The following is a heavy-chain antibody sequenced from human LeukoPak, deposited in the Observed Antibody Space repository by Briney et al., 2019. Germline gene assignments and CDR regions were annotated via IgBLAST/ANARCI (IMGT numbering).Heavy chain of an antibody. V-gene: IGHV4-34*01. CDR3: ARTRRGVLDY. D-gene: IGHD3-10*01. J-gene: IGHJ4*02. CDR2: INHSGST. CDR1: GGSFSGYY. Sequence: PSETLSLTCAVYGGSFSGYYWSWIRQPPGKGLEWIGEINHSGSTNYNPSLKSRVTISVDTSKNQFSLKLSSVTAADTAVYYCARTRRGVLDYWGQGTLVTVSS.